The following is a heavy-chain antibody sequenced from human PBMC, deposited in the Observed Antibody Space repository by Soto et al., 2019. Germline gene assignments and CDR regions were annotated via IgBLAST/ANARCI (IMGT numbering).Heavy chain of an antibody. J-gene: IGHJ6*02. Sequence: ASVMVSCRTSGVKFNSFALGWVRLANGQGLEWMGGIIPIFGTANYAQKFQGRVTITADESTSTAYMELSSLRSEDTAVYYCARDPVGYSYGYYYYYGMDVWGQGTTVTVSS. CDR2: IIPIFGTA. V-gene: IGHV1-69*13. CDR3: ARDPVGYSYGYYYYYGMDV. CDR1: GVKFNSFA. D-gene: IGHD5-18*01.